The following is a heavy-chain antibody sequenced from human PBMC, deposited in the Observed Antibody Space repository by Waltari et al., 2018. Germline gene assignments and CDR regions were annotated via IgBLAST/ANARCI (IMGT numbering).Heavy chain of an antibody. V-gene: IGHV3-15*02. Sequence: EVEMVESGGASVKPGESLRLSCVASGFTFPPAWLTWVRQVPGRGLEWMGRMQSKDRGEATDFAAPVKGRFSISRDDSRNTVSLQMNNLKAEDTGIYYCTTLDAPWGGWGQGTLVTVSS. CDR1: GFTFPPAW. J-gene: IGHJ4*02. CDR3: TTLDAPWGG. D-gene: IGHD7-27*01. CDR2: MQSKDRGEAT.